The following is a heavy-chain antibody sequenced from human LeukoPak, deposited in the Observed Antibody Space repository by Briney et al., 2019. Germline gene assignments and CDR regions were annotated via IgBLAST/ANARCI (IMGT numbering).Heavy chain of an antibody. CDR3: ARGYYGSGSYYFDY. Sequence: ASVKVSCKASGYTFTSYDINWVRQATGQGLEWMGWMNPNSGNTGYAQKFQGRVTMTRNTSISTAYMELSSLRSEDTAVYYCARGYYGSGSYYFDYWGQGTLVTVST. CDR2: MNPNSGNT. CDR1: GYTFTSYD. J-gene: IGHJ4*02. V-gene: IGHV1-8*01. D-gene: IGHD3-10*01.